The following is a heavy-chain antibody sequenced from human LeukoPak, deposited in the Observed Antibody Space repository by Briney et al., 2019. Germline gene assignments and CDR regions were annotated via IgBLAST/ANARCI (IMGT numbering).Heavy chain of an antibody. D-gene: IGHD4-17*01. CDR3: TKRGTVTTFGHCDL. J-gene: IGHJ4*02. Sequence: AGGSLRLSCAASGFTFSSYEMNWVRQAPGKGLEWVSYISSSGSTIYYADSVKGRFTISRDNSKNTLYLQMNSLRAEDTAVYYCTKRGTVTTFGHCDLWGQGTLVTVSS. CDR1: GFTFSSYE. CDR2: ISSSGSTI. V-gene: IGHV3-48*03.